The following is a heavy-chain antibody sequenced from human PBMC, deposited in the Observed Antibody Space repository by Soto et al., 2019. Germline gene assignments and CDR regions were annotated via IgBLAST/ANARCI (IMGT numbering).Heavy chain of an antibody. V-gene: IGHV3-23*01. CDR3: AKARPHYDFWSGYSSPTDY. CDR2: ISGSGGGT. Sequence: PEVSLRLSCTASGFSFSSYAMSWVRQAPGKGLKWVSGISGSGGGTYYADSVKGRFTISRDNSKITLYLQMNSLRAEDTAVYYCAKARPHYDFWSGYSSPTDYWGQGTLVTVSS. CDR1: GFSFSSYA. J-gene: IGHJ4*02. D-gene: IGHD3-3*01.